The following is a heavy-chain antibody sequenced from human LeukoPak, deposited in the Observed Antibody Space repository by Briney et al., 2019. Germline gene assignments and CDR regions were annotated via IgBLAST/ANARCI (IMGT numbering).Heavy chain of an antibody. CDR3: VRGVRYFDWLLPRGWFDP. J-gene: IGHJ5*02. CDR1: GFTFSDYY. Sequence: GGSLRLSCAASGFTFSDYYMSWIRQAPGKGLEWVSYISSSGSTIYCADSVKGRFTISRDNAKNSLYLQMNSLRAEDTAVYYCVRGVRYFDWLLPRGWFDPWGQGTLVTVSS. CDR2: ISSSGSTI. D-gene: IGHD3-9*01. V-gene: IGHV3-11*04.